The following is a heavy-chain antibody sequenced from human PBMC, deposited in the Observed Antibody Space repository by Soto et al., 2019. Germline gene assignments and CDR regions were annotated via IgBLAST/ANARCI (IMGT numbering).Heavy chain of an antibody. D-gene: IGHD6-25*01. V-gene: IGHV3-23*01. J-gene: IGHJ4*02. CDR3: AKFFVETGGSSGWPWTFHY. CDR2: ISGSGGTT. CDR1: GFTFSSYA. Sequence: EVQLLESGGGLVQPGRSLRLSCAASGFTFSSYAMSWVRQAPGKGLEWVSAISGSGGTTYYAASVKGRFTISRDNSKNTLCLQMNGLRAEDTAVYYCAKFFVETGGSSGWPWTFHYWGQGTLVTVSS.